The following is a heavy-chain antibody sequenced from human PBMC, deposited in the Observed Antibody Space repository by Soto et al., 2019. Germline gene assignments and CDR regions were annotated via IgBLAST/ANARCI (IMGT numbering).Heavy chain of an antibody. Sequence: SETLSLTCTVSGGSISSGGYYWSWIRQHPGKGLEWIGYIYYSGSTYYNPSLKSRVTISVDTSKNQFSLKLSSVTAADTAVYYCARDSSLGYCSSTGCYEMFAYWGQGTLVTVSS. CDR3: ARDSSLGYCSSTGCYEMFAY. J-gene: IGHJ4*02. CDR1: GGSISSGGYY. V-gene: IGHV4-31*03. D-gene: IGHD2-2*01. CDR2: IYYSGST.